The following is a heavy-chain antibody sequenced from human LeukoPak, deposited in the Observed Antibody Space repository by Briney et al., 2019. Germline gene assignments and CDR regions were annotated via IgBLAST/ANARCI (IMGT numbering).Heavy chain of an antibody. Sequence: SETLSLTCTVSGGSIRSSYYYWGWIRQPPGKGLEWIVSIYDSGSTYYNPSLKSRVTISVDTSKNQFSLKLNSVTAADTAVYYCARETYYDFWSGYLATRGDPYYFDYWGQGTLVTVSS. V-gene: IGHV4-39*02. CDR3: ARETYYDFWSGYLATRGDPYYFDY. CDR1: GGSIRSSYYY. D-gene: IGHD3-3*01. J-gene: IGHJ4*02. CDR2: IYDSGST.